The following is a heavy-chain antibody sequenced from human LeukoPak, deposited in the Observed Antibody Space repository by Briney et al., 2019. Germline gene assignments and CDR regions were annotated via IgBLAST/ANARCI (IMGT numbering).Heavy chain of an antibody. CDR3: ARRYGSGSYDKFDY. CDR2: IFSTGST. D-gene: IGHD3-10*01. Sequence: PSETLSLTCTVSGGSISSYHWNWIRQPPGKGLEWIGYIFSTGSTNYNPSLKSRVTISLDTSKSQFSLRLTSVTAVDTAVYYCARRYGSGSYDKFDYWGQGTLVTVSS. CDR1: GGSISSYH. V-gene: IGHV4-59*08. J-gene: IGHJ4*02.